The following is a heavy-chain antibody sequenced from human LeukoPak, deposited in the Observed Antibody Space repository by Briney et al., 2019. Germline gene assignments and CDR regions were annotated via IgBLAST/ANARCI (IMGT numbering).Heavy chain of an antibody. CDR2: IKQWESER. D-gene: IGHD3-22*01. Sequence: GGSLRLSCAASGFTFRSYRMNWVRQAPGKGLEWVASIKQWESERYYVDSVNGGFTISRDTAKNSLYLQMNGLRAEDTAVYYCARGDNSAFDIWGQGTMVTVSS. J-gene: IGHJ3*02. CDR3: ARGDNSAFDI. V-gene: IGHV3-7*04. CDR1: GFTFRSYR.